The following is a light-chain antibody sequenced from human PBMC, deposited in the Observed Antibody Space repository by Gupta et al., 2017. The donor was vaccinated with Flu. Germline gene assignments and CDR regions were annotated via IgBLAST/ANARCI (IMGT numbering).Light chain of an antibody. CDR3: CSYAGSDVV. CDR2: EVT. Sequence: QSITISCTGTSSDVGGYDLVSWYQQHPDKAPKLMIYEVTKRPSGVSNRFSGSKSGNTASLTISGLQAEDEGDYYCCSYAGSDVVFGGGTKLTVL. CDR1: SSDVGGYDL. V-gene: IGLV2-23*02. J-gene: IGLJ2*01.